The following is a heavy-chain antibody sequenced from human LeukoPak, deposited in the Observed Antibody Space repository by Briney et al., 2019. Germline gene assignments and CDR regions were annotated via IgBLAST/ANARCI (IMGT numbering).Heavy chain of an antibody. Sequence: GGSLRLSCAASGFTFSSYAMHWVRQAPGKGLEWVSGISWNSGSIGYADSVKGRFTISRDNAKNSLYLQMNSLRAEDTALYYCAKGRRYYYYGMDVWGQGTTVTVSS. CDR1: GFTFSSYA. CDR2: ISWNSGSI. CDR3: AKGRRYYYYGMDV. V-gene: IGHV3-9*01. J-gene: IGHJ6*02.